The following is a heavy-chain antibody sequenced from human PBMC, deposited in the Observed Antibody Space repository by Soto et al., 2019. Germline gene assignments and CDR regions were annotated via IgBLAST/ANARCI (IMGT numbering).Heavy chain of an antibody. CDR3: ARGQRKSGDFFPYTV. CDR1: GYTFTSYD. J-gene: IGHJ6*04. V-gene: IGHV1-8*01. Sequence: ASVKVSCKASGYTFTSYDINWVRQATGQGLEWMGWMNPNSGNTGYAQKFQGRVTMTRNTSISTAYMELSSLRSEDTAVYYCARGQRKSGDFFPYTVWGKGTMVTVPS. D-gene: IGHD3-3*01. CDR2: MNPNSGNT.